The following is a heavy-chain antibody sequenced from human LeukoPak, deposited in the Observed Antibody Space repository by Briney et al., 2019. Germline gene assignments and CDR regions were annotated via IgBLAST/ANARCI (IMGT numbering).Heavy chain of an antibody. V-gene: IGHV3-9*01. CDR1: GFTFDDYA. CDR2: ISWNSGSI. J-gene: IGHJ4*02. D-gene: IGHD2-15*01. CDR3: AKDDLSHCSGGSCPFDY. Sequence: GGSLRLSCAASGFTFDDYAMHWVRQAPGKGLEWASGISWNSGSIGYADSVKGRFTISRDNAKNSLYLQMNSLRAEDTALYYCAKDDLSHCSGGSCPFDYWGQGTLVTVSS.